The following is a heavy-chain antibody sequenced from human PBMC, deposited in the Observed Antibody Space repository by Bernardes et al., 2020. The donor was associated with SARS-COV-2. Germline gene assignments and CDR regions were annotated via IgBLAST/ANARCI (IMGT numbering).Heavy chain of an antibody. J-gene: IGHJ5*02. CDR3: ARFVVVVVAATRGVSWFDP. CDR2: INHSGST. CDR1: GGSFSGYY. D-gene: IGHD2-15*01. Sequence: SETLSLTCAVYGGSFSGYYWSWIRQPPGKGLEWIGEINHSGSTNYNPSLKSRVTISVDTSKNQFSLKLSSVTAADTAVYYCARFVVVVVAATRGVSWFDPWGQGTLVTVSS. V-gene: IGHV4-34*01.